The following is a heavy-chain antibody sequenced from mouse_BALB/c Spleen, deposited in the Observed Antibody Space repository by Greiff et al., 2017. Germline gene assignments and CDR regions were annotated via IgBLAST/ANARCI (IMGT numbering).Heavy chain of an antibody. J-gene: IGHJ4*01. Sequence: EVMLVESGGGLVQPGGSRKLSCAASGFTFSSFGMHWVRQAPEKGLEWVAYISSGSSTIYYADTVKGRFTISRDNPKNTLFLQMTSLRSEDTAMYYCARLGYYGSSYYYAMDYWGQGTSVTVSS. CDR2: ISSGSSTI. CDR1: GFTFSSFG. V-gene: IGHV5-17*02. D-gene: IGHD1-1*01. CDR3: ARLGYYGSSYYYAMDY.